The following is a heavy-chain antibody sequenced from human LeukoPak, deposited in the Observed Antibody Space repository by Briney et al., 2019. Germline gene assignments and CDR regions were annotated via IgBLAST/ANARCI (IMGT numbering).Heavy chain of an antibody. Sequence: SETLSLTCTLSGASISNGNDYWTWLRQPPGTRLEWVGHIYSSGSTSYNPSLKSRITMSVDTSRNQFSLKLTSVTAADTALYFCARRAAGLKHFDSWGQGTLVTVSS. CDR2: IYSSGST. CDR3: ARRAAGLKHFDS. V-gene: IGHV4-39*01. D-gene: IGHD2-21*02. J-gene: IGHJ4*02. CDR1: GASISNGNDY.